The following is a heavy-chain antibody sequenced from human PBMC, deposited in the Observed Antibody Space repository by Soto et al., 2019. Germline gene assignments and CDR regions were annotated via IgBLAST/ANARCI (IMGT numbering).Heavy chain of an antibody. CDR1: GYTFTGYY. V-gene: IGHV1-2*02. D-gene: IGHD2-15*01. J-gene: IGHJ4*02. CDR3: ARGFSPDSVVVVAATPIVAY. Sequence: QVQLVQSGAEVKKPGASVKVSCKASGYTFTGYYMHWVRQAPGQGLEWMGWINPNSGGTNYAQKFQGRVTMTRDKSISTVYMELSRLRSDDTAVYYCARGFSPDSVVVVAATPIVAYWGQGTLVTVSS. CDR2: INPNSGGT.